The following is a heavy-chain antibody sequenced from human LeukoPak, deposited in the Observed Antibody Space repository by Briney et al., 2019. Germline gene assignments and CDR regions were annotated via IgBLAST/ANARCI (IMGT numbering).Heavy chain of an antibody. V-gene: IGHV3-64*01. Sequence: GGSLRLSCAASGFTFSRYAMHWGRQPAGKGLEHVSTISYNGDGTDYANSVKGRFTISRDNSQNTLSLQVGSLRPEDMAVYYCARGHFCCGYSYQDYYYYMDVGGKGTTVTVSS. CDR3: ARGHFCCGYSYQDYYYYMDV. J-gene: IGHJ6*03. D-gene: IGHD3-3*02. CDR1: GFTFSRYA. CDR2: ISYNGDGT.